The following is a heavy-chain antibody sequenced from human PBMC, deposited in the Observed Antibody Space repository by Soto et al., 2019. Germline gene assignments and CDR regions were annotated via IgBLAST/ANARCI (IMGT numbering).Heavy chain of an antibody. CDR1: GGCFSGYY. V-gene: IGHV4-34*01. J-gene: IGHJ1*01. Sequence: SETLSLTCAACGGCFSGYYWSCIRQPPGKGLEWIGEISNSGSTNYKPSLKSRVSISVGTSNNQFSLKLISVTAADTAVYYCARGGGEGT. CDR3: ARG. CDR2: ISNSGST.